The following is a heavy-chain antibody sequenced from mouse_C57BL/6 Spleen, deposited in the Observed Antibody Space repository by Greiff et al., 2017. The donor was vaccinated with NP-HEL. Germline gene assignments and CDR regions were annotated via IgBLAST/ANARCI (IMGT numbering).Heavy chain of an antibody. J-gene: IGHJ4*01. D-gene: IGHD2-5*01. CDR3: ARRYYSNFYAMDY. V-gene: IGHV1-69*01. CDR2: IDPSDSYT. Sequence: VQLQQSGAELVMPGASVKLSCKASGYTFTSYWMHWVKQRPGQGLEWIGEIDPSDSYTNYNQKFKGKSTLTVDKSSSTAYMKLSSLTSEDSAVYYCARRYYSNFYAMDYWGQGTSVTVSS. CDR1: GYTFTSYW.